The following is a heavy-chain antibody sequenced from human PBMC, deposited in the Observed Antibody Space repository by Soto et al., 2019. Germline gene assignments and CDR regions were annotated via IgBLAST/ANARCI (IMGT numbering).Heavy chain of an antibody. CDR2: IKSKKDGGAR. Sequence: EVHVVESGGDLVEPGGSLRLSCETSGFMFSSAWMSWVRQAPGKGLEWVARIKSKKDGGARDYAAPVNGRFSISRDDSKITVYLQMNSLRAEDTALYYCVEGWNDFWGQGTLVTVSS. D-gene: IGHD1-1*01. CDR3: VEGWNDF. J-gene: IGHJ4*02. CDR1: GFMFSSAW. V-gene: IGHV3-15*01.